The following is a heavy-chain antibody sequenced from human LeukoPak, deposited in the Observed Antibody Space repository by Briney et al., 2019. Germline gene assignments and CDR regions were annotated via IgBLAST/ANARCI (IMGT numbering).Heavy chain of an antibody. V-gene: IGHV4-34*01. CDR3: ARAQQGYSGYDYYWFDS. CDR2: INHSGST. D-gene: IGHD5-12*01. J-gene: IGHJ5*01. Sequence: SETLSLTCAVYGGXFSDYYCNWIRQPPGKGLEWIGEINHSGSTNYNPSLKSRVTISVDTSKNQFSLKLSSVTAADTAVYYCARAQQGYSGYDYYWFDSWGQGTLVTVSS. CDR1: GGXFSDYY.